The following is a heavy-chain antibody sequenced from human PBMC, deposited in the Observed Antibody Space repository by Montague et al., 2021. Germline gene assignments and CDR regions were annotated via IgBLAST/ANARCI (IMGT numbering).Heavy chain of an antibody. CDR2: YSGST. Sequence: YSGSTYYNPSLNSRVTISVDTSKNQFSLKLSSLTAADAAGYDCARRKDYYGSGTFDYWGQGNLVTVAA. J-gene: IGHJ4*02. CDR3: ARRKDYYGSGTFDY. V-gene: IGHV4-39*01. D-gene: IGHD3-10*01.